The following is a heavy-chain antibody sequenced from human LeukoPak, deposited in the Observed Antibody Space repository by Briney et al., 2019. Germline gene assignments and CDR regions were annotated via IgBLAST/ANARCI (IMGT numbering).Heavy chain of an antibody. CDR2: IYSGGST. J-gene: IGHJ6*02. V-gene: IGHV3-53*01. CDR3: AADSANWNPPYYYYYGMDV. Sequence: PGGSLRLSCAASGFTVSNNHMNWVRQAPGKGLEWVSVIYSGGSTHYADSVKGRFTISRDNSKNTLYLQMNSLRAEDTAVYYCAADSANWNPPYYYYYGMDVWGQGTTVTVSS. CDR1: GFTVSNNH. D-gene: IGHD1-20*01.